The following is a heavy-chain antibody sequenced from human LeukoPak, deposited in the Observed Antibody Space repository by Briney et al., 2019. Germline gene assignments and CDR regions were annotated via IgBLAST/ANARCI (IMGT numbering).Heavy chain of an antibody. J-gene: IGHJ4*02. Sequence: GGSLRLSCAASGFTFSSYSMNWVRQAPGKGLEWVSYISSSSSTIYYADSVKGRFTICRDNAKNSLYLQMNSLRAEDTAVYYCARDGGGGPFDYWGQGTLVTVSS. V-gene: IGHV3-48*01. CDR1: GFTFSSYS. CDR3: ARDGGGGPFDY. D-gene: IGHD3-3*01. CDR2: ISSSSSTI.